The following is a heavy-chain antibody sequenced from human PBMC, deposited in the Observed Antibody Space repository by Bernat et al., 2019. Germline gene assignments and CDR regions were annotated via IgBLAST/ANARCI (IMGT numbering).Heavy chain of an antibody. J-gene: IGHJ4*02. CDR3: ARGATSPFF. V-gene: IGHV3-7*01. CDR2: IKQDGSEK. Sequence: EVQLVESGGGLVQAEGSLRLSCAASGFTFSTYWMSWVRQAPGKGLEWVANIKQDGSEKYYVDSVKGRFTISRDNAKNSGYLQMNSLRAEDTAVYYCARGATSPFFGGQGTLVTVSS. D-gene: IGHD3-3*01. CDR1: GFTFSTYW.